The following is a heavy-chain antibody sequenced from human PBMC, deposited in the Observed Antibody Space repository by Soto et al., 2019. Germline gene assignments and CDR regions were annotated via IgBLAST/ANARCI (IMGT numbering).Heavy chain of an antibody. J-gene: IGHJ4*02. CDR2: ISSSGRTI. CDR3: ARDSYLRRPQYYFDY. V-gene: IGHV3-48*03. CDR1: GFTFSNYE. D-gene: IGHD4-4*01. Sequence: LRLPCAASGFTFSNYEMNWVRQAPGKGLEWVSYISSSGRTIYYADSVKGRFTISRDNAKNSLYLQMNSLRAEDTAAYYCARDSYLRRPQYYFDYWGQGTLVTVSS.